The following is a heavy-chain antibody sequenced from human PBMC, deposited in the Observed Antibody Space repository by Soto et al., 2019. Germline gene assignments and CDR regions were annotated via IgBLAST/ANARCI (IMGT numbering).Heavy chain of an antibody. D-gene: IGHD6-19*01. Sequence: SVEVSCQASGGTFSSYAISWVRQAPGQGLEWMGGIIPIFGTANYAQKFQGRVTITADKSTSTAYMELSSPRSEDTAVYYCAREKSGWYYYYYGMDVWGQGTTVTVSS. V-gene: IGHV1-69*06. CDR1: GGTFSSYA. CDR3: AREKSGWYYYYYGMDV. CDR2: IIPIFGTA. J-gene: IGHJ6*02.